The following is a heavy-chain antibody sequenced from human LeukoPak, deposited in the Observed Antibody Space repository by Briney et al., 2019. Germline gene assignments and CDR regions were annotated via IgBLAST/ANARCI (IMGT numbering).Heavy chain of an antibody. J-gene: IGHJ4*02. Sequence: GGSLRLSCAASGFPSSSYSMNWVRQAPGMGLEWVSSISVSSSYKHYADSVKGRFTISRDNAKNSLYLQMNSLRAEDTAVYYCARDLVNTGMVGFDYWGQGTLVTVSS. CDR1: GFPSSSYS. V-gene: IGHV3-21*01. D-gene: IGHD5-18*01. CDR3: ARDLVNTGMVGFDY. CDR2: ISVSSSYK.